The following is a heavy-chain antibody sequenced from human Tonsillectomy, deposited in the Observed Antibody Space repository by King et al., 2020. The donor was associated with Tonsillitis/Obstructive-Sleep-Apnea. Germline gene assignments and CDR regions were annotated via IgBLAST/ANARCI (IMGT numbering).Heavy chain of an antibody. CDR2: FDPEDGET. Sequence: VQLVQSGAEVKKPGASVKVSCKISGYTLTELSMHWVRQAPGKGLEWMGGFDPEDGETIYAQKFLGRVTMTEDTSTDTAYMELSSLRSEDTAVYYCATDSYRLTPRSPGDQFPFPYYGMDVWGQGTTVTVSS. J-gene: IGHJ6*02. D-gene: IGHD4-17*01. CDR3: ATDSYRLTPRSPGDQFPFPYYGMDV. CDR1: GYTLTELS. V-gene: IGHV1-24*01.